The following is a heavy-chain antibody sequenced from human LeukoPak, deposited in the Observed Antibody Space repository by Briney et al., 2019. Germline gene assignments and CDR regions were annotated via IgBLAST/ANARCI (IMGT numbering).Heavy chain of an antibody. Sequence: ASVKVSCKASGYTFTSYDINWVRQATGQGLEWMGWMNPNSGNTGYAQKFQGRVTMTRNTSISTAYMELSSLRSEDTAVYYCARVRRLAVAGKVGYYYGMDVWGQGTTVTVSS. V-gene: IGHV1-8*01. CDR2: MNPNSGNT. CDR3: ARVRRLAVAGKVGYYYGMDV. J-gene: IGHJ6*02. CDR1: GYTFTSYD. D-gene: IGHD6-19*01.